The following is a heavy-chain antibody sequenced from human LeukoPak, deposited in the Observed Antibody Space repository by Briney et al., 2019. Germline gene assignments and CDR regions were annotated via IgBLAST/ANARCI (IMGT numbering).Heavy chain of an antibody. V-gene: IGHV1-18*01. CDR1: GYTFTSYG. Sequence: ASVKVSCKASGYTFTSYGISWVRQAPGQGLEWMGWISAYNGDTNYAQKLQGRVTMTTDTSTSTAYMELRSLGSDDTALYYCARDKGAQQLMRGDYWGQGTLVTVSS. CDR3: ARDKGAQQLMRGDY. J-gene: IGHJ4*02. CDR2: ISAYNGDT. D-gene: IGHD6-13*01.